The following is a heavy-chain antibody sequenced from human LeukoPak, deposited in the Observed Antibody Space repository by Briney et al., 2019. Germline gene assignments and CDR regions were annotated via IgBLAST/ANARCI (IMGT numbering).Heavy chain of an antibody. V-gene: IGHV4-4*07. Sequence: SETLSLTCIVSGGSISSYYWTWIRQPAGRGLELIGHIHTSGNANYNPSLKSRVTMSVDTFKNQFSLRLSSVTAADTAVYYCARVGLTTMTSGPYDYWGQGTLVTVSS. CDR3: ARVGLTTMTSGPYDY. CDR2: IHTSGNA. J-gene: IGHJ4*02. D-gene: IGHD4-17*01. CDR1: GGSISSYY.